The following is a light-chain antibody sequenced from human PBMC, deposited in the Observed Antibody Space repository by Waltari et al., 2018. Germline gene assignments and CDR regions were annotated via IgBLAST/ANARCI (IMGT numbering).Light chain of an antibody. J-gene: IGKJ1*01. CDR2: DAS. CDR3: QQYETSPWT. CDR1: QRLSGN. V-gene: IGKV3-15*01. Sequence: EIVMTQSPATLSVSPVDRATLSCRARQRLSGNLAWYQQKPGQAPRLLIYDASTRATGIPARFSGSGSGTEFTLTISRLEPEDFAVYYCQQYETSPWTFGRGTKVEI.